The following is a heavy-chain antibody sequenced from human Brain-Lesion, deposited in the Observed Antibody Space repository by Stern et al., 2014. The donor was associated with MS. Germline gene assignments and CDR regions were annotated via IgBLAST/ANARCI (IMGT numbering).Heavy chain of an antibody. CDR3: AKDRQYLTYFFDH. V-gene: IGHV3-30*18. CDR1: GFTFGSCA. Sequence: QVQLVESGGGVVQPGRPLRLSCVASGFTFGSCAMHWVRQAPGKGLEWVAGVPYDGSNKYYADSVKGRFTISRDNSQNTRYMQMSSLRPEDTAVYYCAKDRQYLTYFFDHWGQGSLVTVSS. D-gene: IGHD2/OR15-2a*01. CDR2: VPYDGSNK. J-gene: IGHJ5*02.